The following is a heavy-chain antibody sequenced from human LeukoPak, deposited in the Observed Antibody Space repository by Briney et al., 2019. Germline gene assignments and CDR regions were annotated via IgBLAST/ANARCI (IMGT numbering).Heavy chain of an antibody. J-gene: IGHJ6*04. CDR1: GFTFSSYW. V-gene: IGHV3-7*03. Sequence: PGGSLRLSCAASGFTFSSYWMSWDRQAPGKGLEWVANIKQDGSEKYYVDSVKGRFTISRDNAKNSLYLQMNSLRAEDTAVYYCARDRPYYYYYYGMDVWGKGTTVTVSS. CDR3: ARDRPYYYYYYGMDV. CDR2: IKQDGSEK.